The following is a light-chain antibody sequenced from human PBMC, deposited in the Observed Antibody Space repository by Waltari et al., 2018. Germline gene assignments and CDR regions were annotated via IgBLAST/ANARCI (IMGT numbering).Light chain of an antibody. Sequence: SYELTQPPSVSVSPGQTATITCSGDKLGDKYACWYQQKPGQSPLLVIYQETKLPSGIPERFSGSTSGNTATLTISGTQAVDESYYYCQAWDSSTAVFGGGTELTVL. CDR2: QET. CDR3: QAWDSSTAV. CDR1: KLGDKY. J-gene: IGLJ2*01. V-gene: IGLV3-1*01.